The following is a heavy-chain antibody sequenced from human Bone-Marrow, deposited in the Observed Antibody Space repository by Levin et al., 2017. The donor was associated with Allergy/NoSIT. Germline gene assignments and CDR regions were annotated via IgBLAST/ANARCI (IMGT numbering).Heavy chain of an antibody. CDR3: AKQYDSSPSDYYFHS. CDR1: GFSVSAYG. CDR2: MARDGNGR. Sequence: PGGSLRLSCVASGFSVSAYGLHWVRQAPGKGLEWVAVMARDGNGRYYGDSVEGRFTISRDESKNTVFLQMSRLTDADTAVYYCAKQYDSSPSDYYFHSWGQGTLVTVSS. J-gene: IGHJ4*02. V-gene: IGHV3-30*18. D-gene: IGHD3-22*01.